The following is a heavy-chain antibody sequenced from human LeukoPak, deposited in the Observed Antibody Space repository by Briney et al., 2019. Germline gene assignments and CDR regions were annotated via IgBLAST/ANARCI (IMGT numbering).Heavy chain of an antibody. Sequence: GGSLRLSCAASGFSFSDYGMHWVRQAPGKGLEWVAVISYDGSDKYYADSVKGRFTISRDNSKNTLYLQMNSLSAEDTAVYYCARDRSSLGLWFGELRNWGQGTLVTVSS. D-gene: IGHD3-10*01. V-gene: IGHV3-30*03. CDR3: ARDRSSLGLWFGELRN. CDR1: GFSFSDYG. CDR2: ISYDGSDK. J-gene: IGHJ4*02.